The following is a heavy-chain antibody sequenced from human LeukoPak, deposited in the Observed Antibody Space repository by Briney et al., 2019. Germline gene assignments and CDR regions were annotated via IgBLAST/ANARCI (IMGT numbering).Heavy chain of an antibody. CDR3: VRNLAVAGTCFDS. D-gene: IGHD6-19*01. CDR2: IKQDGSDR. Sequence: GGSLRPSCAASGFTFRNYWMSWVRQAPGTGLEWVANIKQDGSDRNYVTSVRGRFIISRDNAESSLFLQMNSLRAEDTAVYYCVRNLAVAGTCFDSWGQGTLVTVSS. CDR1: GFTFRNYW. V-gene: IGHV3-7*03. J-gene: IGHJ4*02.